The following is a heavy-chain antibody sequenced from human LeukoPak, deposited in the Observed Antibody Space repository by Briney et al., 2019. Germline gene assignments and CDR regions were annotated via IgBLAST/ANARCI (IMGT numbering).Heavy chain of an antibody. CDR3: AKELGPFTGFDY. J-gene: IGHJ4*02. CDR1: GFPFSIFG. V-gene: IGHV3-33*06. Sequence: PGGPRTLPWPRSGFPFSIFGWPGPPRAQAKGWEGVAVIWSGGRNKYYADSVKGRFTVSRDNSKNTLDLQMNSLRADDTAVYYCAKELGPFTGFDYWGQGALVTVSS. D-gene: IGHD3-16*01. CDR2: IWSGGRNK.